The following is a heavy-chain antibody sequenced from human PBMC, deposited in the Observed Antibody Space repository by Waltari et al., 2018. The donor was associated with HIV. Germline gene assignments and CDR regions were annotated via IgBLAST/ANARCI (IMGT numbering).Heavy chain of an antibody. CDR3: ARDSPAFSRGTEELDY. Sequence: QVQLVESGGGVVQPGKSLRLSCEASGFPFSSYAMHWVRQAPGKGLEWVAVIWHDANNQYYADSVQGRFTISRDNSKNTLYLQMNSLRAEDTALYYCARDSPAFSRGTEELDYWGQGTLVTVSS. CDR2: IWHDANNQ. CDR1: GFPFSSYA. V-gene: IGHV3-33*01. J-gene: IGHJ4*02. D-gene: IGHD2-2*01.